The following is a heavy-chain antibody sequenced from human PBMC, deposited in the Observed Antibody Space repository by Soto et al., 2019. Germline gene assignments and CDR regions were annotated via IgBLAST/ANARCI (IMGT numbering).Heavy chain of an antibody. CDR1: GGSISSYY. CDR2: IYYSGST. D-gene: IGHD4-17*01. V-gene: IGHV4-59*08. J-gene: IGHJ4*02. Sequence: QVQLQESGPGLVKPSETLSLTCTVSGGSISSYYWSWIRQPPGKGLEWIGYIYYSGSTNCNPSLKSRVTISVDTSKNQFSLKLSSVTAADTAVYYCARHEDGDYFDYWGQGTLVTVSS. CDR3: ARHEDGDYFDY.